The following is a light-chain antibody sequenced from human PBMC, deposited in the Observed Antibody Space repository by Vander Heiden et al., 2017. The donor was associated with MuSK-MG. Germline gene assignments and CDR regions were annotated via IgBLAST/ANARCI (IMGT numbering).Light chain of an antibody. CDR3: HSSDSTGSSG. CDR2: KDS. CDR1: SLPNLS. V-gene: IGLV3-25*03. Sequence: ELTQPPSVSVSPGPTARITCSGDSLPNLSAYWYQQKPGQAPVVVIYKDSGRPSGIPDRFSGSSSGTTVTLTIIGVQAEDDADYYCHSSDSTGSSGFGGGTKLTVL. J-gene: IGLJ3*02.